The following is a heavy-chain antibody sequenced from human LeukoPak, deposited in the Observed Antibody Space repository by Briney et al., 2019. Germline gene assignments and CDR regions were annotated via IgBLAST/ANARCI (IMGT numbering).Heavy chain of an antibody. D-gene: IGHD1-26*01. CDR1: GFTFSNYW. Sequence: GGPLRLSCEASGFTFSNYWMSWVRQAPGKGREGVAVFAPDERKIFYGDSVKRRFTVSRANSKHMFYLQMNSLRDDDTAVYYCAREKQSGGTPFDYWGQGSLVTVSS. V-gene: IGHV3-33*08. CDR3: AREKQSGGTPFDY. J-gene: IGHJ4*02. CDR2: FAPDERKI.